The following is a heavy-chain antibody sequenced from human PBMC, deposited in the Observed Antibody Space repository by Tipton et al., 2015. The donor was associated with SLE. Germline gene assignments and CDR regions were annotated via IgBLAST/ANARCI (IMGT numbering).Heavy chain of an antibody. CDR1: GVSISRSY. CDR2: IYDSGST. V-gene: IGHV4-59*08. D-gene: IGHD2-21*02. Sequence: TLSLTCTVSGVSISRSYWSWIRQSPGKGLEWIGFIYDSGSTSYNPSLNSRVTMSVDTSKNQFSLRLSSVTAADTAVYYCARGLLTWRGAIIGVDVWGPGTTVNVSS. CDR3: ARGLLTWRGAIIGVDV. J-gene: IGHJ6*02.